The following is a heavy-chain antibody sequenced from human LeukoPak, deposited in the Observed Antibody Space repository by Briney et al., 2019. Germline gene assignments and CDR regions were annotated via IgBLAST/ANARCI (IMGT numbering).Heavy chain of an antibody. CDR2: IYYSGST. J-gene: IGHJ5*02. Sequence: PSETLSLTCTVSGGSISSHYWSWIRQPPGKGLEWIGYIYYSGSTNYNPSLKSRVTISVDTSKNQFSLKLSSVTAADTAVYYCARGVWSYEYVPFDPWGQGTLVTVSS. V-gene: IGHV4-59*11. CDR3: ARGVWSYEYVPFDP. CDR1: GGSISSHY. D-gene: IGHD3-16*01.